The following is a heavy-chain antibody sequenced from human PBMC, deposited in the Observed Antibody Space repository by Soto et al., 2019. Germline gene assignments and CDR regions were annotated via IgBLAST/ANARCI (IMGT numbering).Heavy chain of an antibody. Sequence: DVQLLESGGDLVQPGGSLRLSCEVSGFTIRAYAMRWARRAPGKGLEWVAAITGRGDYTHYEESVKGRFTISRDDSKNTLHLQMNTLRVDDTAIYYCSLGKSYYWDYWGQGIQVAVSS. CDR2: ITGRGDYT. CDR1: GFTIRAYA. J-gene: IGHJ4*02. CDR3: SLGKSYYWDY. V-gene: IGHV3-23*01.